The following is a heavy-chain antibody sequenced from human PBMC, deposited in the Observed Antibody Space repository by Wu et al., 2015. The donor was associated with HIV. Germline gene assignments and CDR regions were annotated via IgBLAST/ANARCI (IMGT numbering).Heavy chain of an antibody. CDR3: ARASGFCSRTSCYAFDI. CDR2: IIPFLGTS. CDR1: GGNIATFA. J-gene: IGHJ3*02. Sequence: QVQLVQSGAEVKKTGSSVKVSCRASGGNIATFALSWVRQAPGQGLEWLGTIIPFLGTSNYAQKFHHRVTNTADESTNTAYLELTSLRSEDTAVYYCARASGFCSRTSCYAFDIWAEGTIGHRHF. V-gene: IGHV1-69*13. D-gene: IGHD2-2*01.